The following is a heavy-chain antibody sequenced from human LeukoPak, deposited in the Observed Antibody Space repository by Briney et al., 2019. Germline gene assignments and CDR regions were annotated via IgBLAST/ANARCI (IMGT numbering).Heavy chain of an antibody. D-gene: IGHD3-22*01. V-gene: IGHV3-21*01. Sequence: KTGGSLRLSCAASGFSFSSYGMHWVRQAPGKGLEWVSSISSSSSYIYYADSVKGRFTISRDNAKNSLYLQMNSLRAEDTAVYYCARDLRWLSSYYAFDIWGQGTMVTVSS. CDR2: ISSSSSYI. CDR1: GFSFSSYG. J-gene: IGHJ3*02. CDR3: ARDLRWLSSYYAFDI.